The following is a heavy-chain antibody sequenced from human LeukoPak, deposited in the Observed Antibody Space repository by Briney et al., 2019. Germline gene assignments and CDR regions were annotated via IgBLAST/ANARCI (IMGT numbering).Heavy chain of an antibody. Sequence: GGSLRLSCAASEFTFSSYWMSWVRQAPGKGLEWVGRTRNKARSYTTDYAASVKGRFTISRDASKNSVYLQMNSLKTGDTAVYYCARTYYDILTGIRDFDYWGQGTLVTVSS. CDR2: TRNKARSYTT. D-gene: IGHD3-9*01. CDR1: EFTFSSYW. V-gene: IGHV3-72*01. CDR3: ARTYYDILTGIRDFDY. J-gene: IGHJ4*02.